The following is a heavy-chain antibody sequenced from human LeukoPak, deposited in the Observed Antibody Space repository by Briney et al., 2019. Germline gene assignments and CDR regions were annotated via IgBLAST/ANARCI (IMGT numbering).Heavy chain of an antibody. J-gene: IGHJ5*02. D-gene: IGHD5-12*01. CDR1: GFTFSTFA. CDR3: AKAFSAYENWPPNWFDP. CDR2: ISGSGGGT. Sequence: GGCLRLSCAASGFTFSTFAMSWGRQAPGKGLEWVSAISGSGGGTYYADSVKGRLTISRDNSKNTLYLQMSSLRAEDTAVYYCAKAFSAYENWPPNWFDPWGQGPLVTVSS. V-gene: IGHV3-23*01.